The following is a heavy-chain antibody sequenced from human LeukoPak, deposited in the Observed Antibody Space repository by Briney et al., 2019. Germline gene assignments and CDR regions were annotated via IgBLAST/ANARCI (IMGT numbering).Heavy chain of an antibody. D-gene: IGHD6-19*01. CDR2: ISAYNGNT. J-gene: IGHJ6*02. Sequence: ASVKVSCKASGYTFTSYGISWVRQAPGQGLEWMGWISAYNGNTNYAQKLQGRVTMTTDTSTSTAYMELRSLRSDDTAVYYCARDRGYSSGWCGLPTGYYYGMDVWGQGTTVTVSS. CDR3: ARDRGYSSGWCGLPTGYYYGMDV. CDR1: GYTFTSYG. V-gene: IGHV1-18*01.